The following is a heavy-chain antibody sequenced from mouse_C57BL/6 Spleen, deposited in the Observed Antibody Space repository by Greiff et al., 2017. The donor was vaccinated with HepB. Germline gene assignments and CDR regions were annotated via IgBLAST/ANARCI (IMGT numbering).Heavy chain of an antibody. CDR3: AISYYSNYVGMDY. CDR1: GFSLTSYA. Sequence: QVQLKQSGPGLVAPSQSLSITCTVSGFSLTSYAISWVRQPPGKGLEWLGVIWTGGGTNYNSALKSRLSISKDNSKSQVFLKMNSLQTDDTARYYCAISYYSNYVGMDYWGQGTSVTVSS. J-gene: IGHJ4*01. CDR2: IWTGGGT. V-gene: IGHV2-9-1*01. D-gene: IGHD2-5*01.